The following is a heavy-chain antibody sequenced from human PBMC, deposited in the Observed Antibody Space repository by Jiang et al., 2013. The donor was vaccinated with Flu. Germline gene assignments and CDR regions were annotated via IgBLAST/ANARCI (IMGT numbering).Heavy chain of an antibody. CDR2: VSGSGDNT. J-gene: IGHJ4*02. Sequence: QLVESGEAWYSLGGPVRLSCAASGFTFSSYVMTWVRQPPGKGLEWVSGVSGSGDNTYYTDSVKGRFTISRDNSKNTLDLQMNSLRAEDTAVYYCAKVRVTGTYVVDYWGQGTLVTVSS. CDR3: AKVRVTGTYVVDY. D-gene: IGHD6-19*01. V-gene: IGHV3-23*04. CDR1: GFTFSSYV.